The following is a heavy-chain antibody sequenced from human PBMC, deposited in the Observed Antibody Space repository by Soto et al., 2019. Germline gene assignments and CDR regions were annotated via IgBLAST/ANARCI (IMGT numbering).Heavy chain of an antibody. CDR1: GDTFSTYI. J-gene: IGHJ3*01. Sequence: QDQLVHSGTEVKKPGSSVKVSCKASGDTFSTYIISWVRQAPGQGLEWMGRIIPIPDITNYAQKFQGRVTLTTHKSTSAGEKRRRSLQSEDTAVYFWARDSITTRGDAFDAWGHGTRFTVSS. V-gene: IGHV1-69*04. CDR3: ARDSITTRGDAFDA. CDR2: IIPIPDIT. D-gene: IGHD3-3*02.